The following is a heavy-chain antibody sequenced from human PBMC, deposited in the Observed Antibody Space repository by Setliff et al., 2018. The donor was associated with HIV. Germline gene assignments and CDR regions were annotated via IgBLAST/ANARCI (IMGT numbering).Heavy chain of an antibody. J-gene: IGHJ6*02. V-gene: IGHV4-59*11. CDR1: GGSISSHY. Sequence: SETLSLTCTVSGGSISSHYWSWIRQPPGKGLEWIGSIYYSGSTNYNPSLKSRVTISVDTSKNQFSLKLSSVTAADTAVYYCTRPVSKYFYGMDVWGLGTTVTVSS. CDR2: IYYSGST. CDR3: TRPVSKYFYGMDV.